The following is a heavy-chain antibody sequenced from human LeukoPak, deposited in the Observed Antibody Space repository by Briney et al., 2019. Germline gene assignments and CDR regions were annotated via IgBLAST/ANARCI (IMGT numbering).Heavy chain of an antibody. J-gene: IGHJ4*02. V-gene: IGHV1-24*01. CDR3: ATFGAIGASFDY. Sequence: ASVKVSCKVSGYTLTELSMHWVRQAPGKGLEWMGGFDPEDGETIYAQKFQGRVTMTEDTSTDTAYMKLSSLRSEDTAVYYCATFGAIGASFDYWGQGTLVTVSS. D-gene: IGHD1-26*01. CDR1: GYTLTELS. CDR2: FDPEDGET.